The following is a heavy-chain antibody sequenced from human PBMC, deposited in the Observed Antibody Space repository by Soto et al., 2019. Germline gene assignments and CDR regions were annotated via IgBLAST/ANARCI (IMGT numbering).Heavy chain of an antibody. CDR1: GDSVSSNSAA. CDR3: ARDFIEVVPAAQYGMDV. CDR2: TYYRSKWYN. D-gene: IGHD2-2*01. J-gene: IGHJ6*02. V-gene: IGHV6-1*01. Sequence: SHTLSLTCAISGDSVSSNSAAWNWIRQSPSRGLEWLGRTYYRSKWYNDYAVSVKSRITINPDTSKNQFSLQLNSVTPEDTAVYYCARDFIEVVPAAQYGMDVWGQGATVIVSS.